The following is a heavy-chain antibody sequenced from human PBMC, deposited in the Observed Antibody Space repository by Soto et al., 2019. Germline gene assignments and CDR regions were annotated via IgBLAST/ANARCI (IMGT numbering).Heavy chain of an antibody. V-gene: IGHV1-2*04. CDR1: GYTFTGDY. J-gene: IGHJ6*02. CDR3: VRDQAMYSRRWYCSGMAV. CDR2: INPNSCGT. Sequence: ASVKVSCKTAGYTFTGDYIHCWRQTPGQGLEWMGWINPNSCGTNYAKKFQGWVTMTRDTSISTAYMELSRLRSDETAVYYCVRDQAMYSRRWYCSGMAVWGQGTTVTVSS. D-gene: IGHD6-13*01.